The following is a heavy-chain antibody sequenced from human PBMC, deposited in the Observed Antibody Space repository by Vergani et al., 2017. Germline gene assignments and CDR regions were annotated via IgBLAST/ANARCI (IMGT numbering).Heavy chain of an antibody. V-gene: IGHV3-23*03. D-gene: IGHD3-3*01. CDR1: GFTFSSYA. Sequence: EVQLLESGGGLVQPGGSLRLSCAASGFTFSSYAMSWVRQAPGKGLEWVSVIYSGGSSTYYADSVKGRFTISRDNSKNTVYLQMNSLRAEDTAVYSCARGKYDFWSGYYYYYMDVWGKGTTVTVSS. CDR2: IYSGGSST. J-gene: IGHJ6*03. CDR3: ARGKYDFWSGYYYYYMDV.